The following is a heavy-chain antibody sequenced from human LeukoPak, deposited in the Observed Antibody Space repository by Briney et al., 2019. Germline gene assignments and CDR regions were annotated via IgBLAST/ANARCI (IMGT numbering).Heavy chain of an antibody. J-gene: IGHJ4*02. Sequence: ESGPTLVKPTQTLTLTCTFSGFSLTTSGVGVGWINQPPGKALEWLALIYWDNNKLYSPSLRSRLTIAKDTSKNQVVLTMTNMDPVDTATYSCTHYGDYRFLYYFDHWGQGTLVTVSS. V-gene: IGHV2-5*02. CDR1: GFSLTTSGVG. CDR3: THYGDYRFLYYFDH. CDR2: IYWDNNK. D-gene: IGHD4-17*01.